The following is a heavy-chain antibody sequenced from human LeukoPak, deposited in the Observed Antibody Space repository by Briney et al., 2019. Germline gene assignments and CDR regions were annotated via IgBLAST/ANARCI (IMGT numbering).Heavy chain of an antibody. J-gene: IGHJ6*04. CDR2: ISGSGGST. V-gene: IGHV3-23*01. CDR1: GFTFSSYA. CDR3: AKDLWFGEPTDGMDV. Sequence: GGSLRLPCAASGFTFSSYAMSWVRQAPGKGLEWVSAISGSGGSTYYADSVKGRFTISRDNSKNTLYLRMNSLRAEDTAVYYCAKDLWFGEPTDGMDVWGKGTTVTVSS. D-gene: IGHD3-10*01.